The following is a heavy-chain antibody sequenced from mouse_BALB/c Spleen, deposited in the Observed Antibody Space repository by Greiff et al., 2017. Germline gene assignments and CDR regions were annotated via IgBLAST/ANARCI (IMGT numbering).Heavy chain of an antibody. V-gene: IGHV6-6*02. Sequence: EVKLVESGGGLVQPGGSMKLSCVASGFTFSNYWMNWVRQSPEKGLEWVAEIRLKSNNYATHYAESVKGRFTISRDDSKSSVYLQMNNLRAEDTGIYYCTRDGNYWDYWGQGTLVTVSA. CDR2: IRLKSNNYAT. J-gene: IGHJ3*01. CDR1: GFTFSNYW. D-gene: IGHD2-1*01. CDR3: TRDGNYWDY.